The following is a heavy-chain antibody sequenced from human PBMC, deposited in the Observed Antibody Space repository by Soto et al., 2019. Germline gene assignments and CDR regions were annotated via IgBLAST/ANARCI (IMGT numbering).Heavy chain of an antibody. J-gene: IGHJ6*02. CDR3: ARWPPTTVTSLGYGMDV. CDR1: GGTFSSYA. D-gene: IGHD4-4*01. V-gene: IGHV1-69*13. Sequence: ASVKVSCKASGGTFSSYAISWVRQAPGQGLEWMGGIIPIFGTANYAQKFQGRVTVTADESTSTAYMELSSLRSEDTAVYYCARWPPTTVTSLGYGMDVWGQGTTVTVSS. CDR2: IIPIFGTA.